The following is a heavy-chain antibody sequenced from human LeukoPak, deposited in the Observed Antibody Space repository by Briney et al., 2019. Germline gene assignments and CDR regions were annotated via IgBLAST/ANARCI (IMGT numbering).Heavy chain of an antibody. Sequence: GGSLRLSCAASGFIFSRYEMNWVRQAPGKGLEWVSYISSTGSTIYYADSVKGRFTISRDNAKNSLYLQMNSLRAEDTAVYHCARDELDDYWGQGTLVTVSS. D-gene: IGHD1-26*01. CDR3: ARDELDDY. CDR1: GFIFSRYE. J-gene: IGHJ4*02. V-gene: IGHV3-48*03. CDR2: ISSTGSTI.